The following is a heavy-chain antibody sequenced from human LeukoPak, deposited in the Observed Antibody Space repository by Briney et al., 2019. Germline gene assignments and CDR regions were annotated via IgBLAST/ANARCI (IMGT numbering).Heavy chain of an antibody. J-gene: IGHJ5*02. CDR1: GGSISSSSYY. Sequence: PSETLSLTCTVSGGSISSSSYYWGWIRQPPGKGLEWIGSIYYSGSTYYNPSLKSRVTISVDTSKNQFSLKLSSVTAADTAVYYCAASKHGSVWFDPWGQGTLVTVSS. V-gene: IGHV4-39*01. CDR3: AASKHGSVWFDP. D-gene: IGHD3-10*01. CDR2: IYYSGST.